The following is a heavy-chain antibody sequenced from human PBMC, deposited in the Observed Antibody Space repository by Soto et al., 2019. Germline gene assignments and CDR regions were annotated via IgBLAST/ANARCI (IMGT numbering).Heavy chain of an antibody. CDR3: ARGRRSPYIFWFDP. J-gene: IGHJ5*02. D-gene: IGHD2-21*01. V-gene: IGHV1-8*01. CDR1: GYTFTSCD. Sequence: ASVKVSCKASGYTFTSCDINWVRQATGQGLEWMGWMNPNSGNTGYAQKFQGRVTMTRNTSISTAYMELSSLRSEDTAVYYCARGRRSPYIFWFDPWGQGTLVTVSS. CDR2: MNPNSGNT.